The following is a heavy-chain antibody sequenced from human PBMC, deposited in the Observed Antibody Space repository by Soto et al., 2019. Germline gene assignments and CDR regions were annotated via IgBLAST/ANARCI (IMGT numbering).Heavy chain of an antibody. CDR3: ARHVGIASAADV. CDR2: IDPSDSYT. V-gene: IGHV5-10-1*01. J-gene: IGHJ6*02. CDR1: GYTFTSSW. Sequence: GESLKISCKGSGYTFTSSWISWVRQMPGKGLEWMGKIDPSDSYTNYSPYFQGHVTISADKSISTAYLQWSNLKASDTAMYFCARHVGIASAADVWGQGTTVTVSS. D-gene: IGHD6-13*01.